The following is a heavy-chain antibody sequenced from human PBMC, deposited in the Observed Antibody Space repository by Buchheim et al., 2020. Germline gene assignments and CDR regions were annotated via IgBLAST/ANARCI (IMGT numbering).Heavy chain of an antibody. V-gene: IGHV4-4*02. J-gene: IGHJ4*02. CDR2: IYHSGST. Sequence: QVQLQESGPGLVKPSGTLSLTCDASGGSISSSKWWRWVRQPPGEGLGWIGEIYHSGSTNYNPSLQSRSTIPVDKSKNQFFLQLSSVTAADTAVYYCARVYYDSSGYFDYWGERTL. CDR1: GGSISSSKW. D-gene: IGHD3-22*01. CDR3: ARVYYDSSGYFDY.